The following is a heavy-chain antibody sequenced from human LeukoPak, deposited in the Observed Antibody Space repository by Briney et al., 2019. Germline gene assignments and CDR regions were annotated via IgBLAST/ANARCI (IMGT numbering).Heavy chain of an antibody. V-gene: IGHV3-23*01. CDR3: AKGLKTAVGPYMGYHYYMDV. J-gene: IGHJ6*03. CDR1: GVTFSKYA. D-gene: IGHD5-18*01. Sequence: GGSLRLSCAASGVTFSKYAMSWVRQAPGKGLEWVSTVNDRGTGTYYADSVKGRFTISRDNSKNTLSLQMISLRAEDTALYYCAKGLKTAVGPYMGYHYYMDVWGKGTTVTVSS. CDR2: VNDRGTGT.